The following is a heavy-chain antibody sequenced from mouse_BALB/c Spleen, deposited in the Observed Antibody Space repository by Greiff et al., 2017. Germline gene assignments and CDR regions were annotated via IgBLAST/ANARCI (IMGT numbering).Heavy chain of an antibody. CDR2: IDPENGDT. CDR1: GFNITDYY. D-gene: IGHD2-12*01. Sequence: VQLQQSGAALVRSGASVKLSCTASGFNITDYYMHWVKQRPEQGLEWIGWIDPENGDTEYAPTFQGKATMTADTSSNTAYLQLSSLTSEDTAVYYCNAFTTGFAYWGQGTLVTVSA. V-gene: IGHV14-4*02. CDR3: NAFTTGFAY. J-gene: IGHJ3*01.